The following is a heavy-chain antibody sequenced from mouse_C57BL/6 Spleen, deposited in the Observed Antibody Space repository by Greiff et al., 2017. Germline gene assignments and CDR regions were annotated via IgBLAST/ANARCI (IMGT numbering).Heavy chain of an antibody. Sequence: EVQVVESGGGLVQPKGSLKLSCAASGFSFNTYAMNWVRQAPGKGLEWVARIRSKSNNYATYYADSVKDRFTISRDDSESMLYLQMNNLKTEHTAMYYCVRHRRWDGYWYFDVWGTGTTVTVSS. CDR3: VRHRRWDGYWYFDV. J-gene: IGHJ1*03. V-gene: IGHV10-1*01. D-gene: IGHD4-1*01. CDR2: IRSKSNNYAT. CDR1: GFSFNTYA.